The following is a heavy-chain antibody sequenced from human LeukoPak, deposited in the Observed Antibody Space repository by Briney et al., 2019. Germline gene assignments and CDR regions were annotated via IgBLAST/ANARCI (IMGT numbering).Heavy chain of an antibody. CDR2: IIPIFGAA. V-gene: IGHV1-69*01. CDR3: ARGTPSPRLSLNQYYFDY. CDR1: GGTFSRYA. J-gene: IGHJ4*02. D-gene: IGHD2-21*02. Sequence: GSSVKVSCKASGGTFSRYAISWVRQAPGQGLEWMGGIIPIFGAANYAQKFQGRVTITADESTSTAYMELSSLRSEDTAVYYCARGTPSPRLSLNQYYFDYWGQGTLVTVSS.